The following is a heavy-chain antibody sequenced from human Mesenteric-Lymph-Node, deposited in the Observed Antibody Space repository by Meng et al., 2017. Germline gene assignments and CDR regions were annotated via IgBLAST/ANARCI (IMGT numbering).Heavy chain of an antibody. Sequence: SETLSLTCTVSGYSISSGYYWSWIRQPPGKGLEWIGNIFHSGSTYYNPSLKSRVTISVDTSKNQFSLKLSSVTAADTAMYYCARLNYHDEYWGQGTLVTVSS. CDR2: IFHSGST. V-gene: IGHV4-38-2*02. J-gene: IGHJ4*02. D-gene: IGHD3-22*01. CDR1: GYSISSGYY. CDR3: ARLNYHDEY.